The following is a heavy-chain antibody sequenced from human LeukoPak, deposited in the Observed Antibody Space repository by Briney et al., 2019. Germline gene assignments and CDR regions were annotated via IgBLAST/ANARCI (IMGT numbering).Heavy chain of an antibody. Sequence: PSETLSLTCTVSGGSISSYYWSWIRQPAGKGLEWIGRIYTTGSTSYNPSLKSRVTMSVDTSNNQFSLKLSSVTAADTAVYYCARGLKPYCTNGVCYTGDYWGQGTLVTVSS. CDR1: GGSISSYY. CDR2: IYTTGST. D-gene: IGHD2-8*01. V-gene: IGHV4-4*07. CDR3: ARGLKPYCTNGVCYTGDY. J-gene: IGHJ4*02.